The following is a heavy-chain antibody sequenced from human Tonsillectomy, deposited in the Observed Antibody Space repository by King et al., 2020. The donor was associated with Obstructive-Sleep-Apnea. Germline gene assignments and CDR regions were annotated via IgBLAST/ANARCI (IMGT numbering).Heavy chain of an antibody. J-gene: IGHJ4*02. CDR1: GDSISNYY. CDR3: ARHRGVEDYGGYGDYFDY. V-gene: IGHV4-59*08. D-gene: IGHD5-12*01. Sequence: LQLQESGPGLVKPSETLSLTCTVSGDSISNYYWSWIRQPPGKGLEWIGYMYYSGNSNYNPSLKSRVTISVYTSKIQFSLRLSSVTAADTAVYYCARHRGVEDYGGYGDYFDYWGQGTLVTVSS. CDR2: MYYSGNS.